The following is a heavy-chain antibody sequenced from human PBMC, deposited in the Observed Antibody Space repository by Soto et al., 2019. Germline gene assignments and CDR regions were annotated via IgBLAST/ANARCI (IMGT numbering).Heavy chain of an antibody. D-gene: IGHD3-10*01. J-gene: IGHJ6*02. CDR2: IDPSDSYT. CDR1: GYSFTSYW. CDR3: ARLFFSIYGMDV. Sequence: PGESLKISCKGSGYSFTSYWISWVRQMPGKGLEWMGRIDPSDSYTNYSPTFQGQVTISADKSISTAYLQWSSLKASDTAMYYCARLFFSIYGMDVWGQGTTVTVSS. V-gene: IGHV5-10-1*01.